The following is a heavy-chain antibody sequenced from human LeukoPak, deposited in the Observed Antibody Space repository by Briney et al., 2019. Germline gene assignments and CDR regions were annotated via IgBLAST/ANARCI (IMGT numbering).Heavy chain of an antibody. CDR3: AREAIIAVAGSHFDY. V-gene: IGHV3-30*04. CDR2: ISYDGSNK. Sequence: GGSLRLSCAASGFTFSSYAMHWVRQASGKGLEWVAVISYDGSNKYYADSVKGRFTISRDNSKNTLYLQMNSLRAEDTAVYYCAREAIIAVAGSHFDYWGQGTLSPSPQ. D-gene: IGHD6-19*01. J-gene: IGHJ4*02. CDR1: GFTFSSYA.